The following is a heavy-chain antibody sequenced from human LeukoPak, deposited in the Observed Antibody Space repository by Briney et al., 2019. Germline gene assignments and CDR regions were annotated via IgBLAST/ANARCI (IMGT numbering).Heavy chain of an antibody. V-gene: IGHV3-33*01. Sequence: GGSLRLSCAASGFTFSSYGMHWVRQAPGKGLEWVAVIWYDGSNKYYADSVKGRFTISRDNAKNSLYLQMNSLRAEDTALYYCARDSNYDGQFDYWGQGTLVTVSS. J-gene: IGHJ4*02. CDR2: IWYDGSNK. D-gene: IGHD4-11*01. CDR1: GFTFSSYG. CDR3: ARDSNYDGQFDY.